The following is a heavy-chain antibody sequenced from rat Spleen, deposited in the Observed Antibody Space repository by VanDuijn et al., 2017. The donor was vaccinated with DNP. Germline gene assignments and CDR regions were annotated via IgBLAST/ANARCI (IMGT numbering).Heavy chain of an antibody. V-gene: IGHV4-2*01. D-gene: IGHD1-11*01. J-gene: IGHJ2*01. CDR1: GFNFNDNW. CDR2: INKESDTI. Sequence: EVKLVESGGGLVQPGKSLKLYCAASGFNFNDNWMGWVRQAQGKGLEWIGEINKESDTIIYSPSLKDKFTISRDNAQNTLYLQMNKLGSEDTAIYHCAKGPNYGGYSDFFDYWGQGVMVTVSS. CDR3: AKGPNYGGYSDFFDY.